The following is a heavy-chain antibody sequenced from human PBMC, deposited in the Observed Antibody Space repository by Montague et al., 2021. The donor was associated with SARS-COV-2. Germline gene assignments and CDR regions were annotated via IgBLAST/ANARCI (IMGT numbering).Heavy chain of an antibody. D-gene: IGHD3-10*01. V-gene: IGHV3-30*18. Sequence: SLRLSCAASGFTFNNFGMHWVRQAPGQGLEWVAVISYDGSIQYYADSVKGRFTISRDWSKNTLYLQMSSLRPEDTAVYYCAKDATIFWFERGRGTFDHWGQGTLVAVSS. CDR2: ISYDGSIQ. CDR3: AKDATIFWFERGRGTFDH. CDR1: GFTFNNFG. J-gene: IGHJ4*02.